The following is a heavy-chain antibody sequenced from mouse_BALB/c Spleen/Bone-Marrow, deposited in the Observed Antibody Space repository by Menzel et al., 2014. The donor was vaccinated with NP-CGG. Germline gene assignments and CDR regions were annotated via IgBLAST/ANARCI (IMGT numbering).Heavy chain of an antibody. Sequence: EVKLVESGGGLVKPGGSLKLSCAVSGFTFSDYYMYWVRQTPEKRLEWVATINDGGSYTYYPDSVKGRFTISRDNAKNNLYLQMSSLKSEDTAMYYCARDGNFAMDYWGQGTSVTVSS. J-gene: IGHJ4*01. CDR1: GFTFSDYY. CDR3: ARDGNFAMDY. CDR2: INDGGSYT. V-gene: IGHV5-4*02. D-gene: IGHD2-1*01.